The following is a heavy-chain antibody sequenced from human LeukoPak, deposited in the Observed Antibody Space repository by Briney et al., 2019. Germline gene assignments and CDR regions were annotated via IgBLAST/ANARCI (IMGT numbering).Heavy chain of an antibody. CDR3: ARKNDFDI. CDR2: IDYSGDT. V-gene: IGHV4-59*01. CDR1: GGSISGYY. J-gene: IGHJ3*02. Sequence: SETLSLTCTVSGGSISGYYCSWIRQPPGKALEWIAYIDYSGDTNSNPSLKSRVTISVDMSKSQFSLRLTSVTAADTAVYYCARKNDFDIWGQGTLVTVSS. D-gene: IGHD2/OR15-2a*01.